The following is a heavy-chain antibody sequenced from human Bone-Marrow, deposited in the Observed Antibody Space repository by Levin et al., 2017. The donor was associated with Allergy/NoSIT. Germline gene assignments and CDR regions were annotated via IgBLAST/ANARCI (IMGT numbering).Heavy chain of an antibody. CDR2: IYYSGST. J-gene: IGHJ4*02. V-gene: IGHV4-39*01. D-gene: IGHD6-19*01. CDR3: ARSSIAVAATRY. CDR1: GGSISSSSYY. Sequence: ASETLSLTCTVSGGSISSSSYYWGWIRQPPGKGLEWIGSIYYSGSTYYNPSLKSRVTISVDTSKNQFSLKLSSVTAADTAVYYCARSSIAVAATRYWGQGTLVTVSS.